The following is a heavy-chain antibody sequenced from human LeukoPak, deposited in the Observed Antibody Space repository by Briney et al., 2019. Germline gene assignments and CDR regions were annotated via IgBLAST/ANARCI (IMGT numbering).Heavy chain of an antibody. V-gene: IGHV5-51*01. J-gene: IGHJ6*02. CDR3: ARQDSSGRRYYYYYGMDV. Sequence: GESLKISCKGSGYSFTSYRIGWVRQMPGKGLEWMGIIYPGDSDTRYSPSFQGQVTISADKSISTAYLQWSSLKASDTAMYYCARQDSSGRRYYYYYGMDVWGQGTTVTVSS. CDR1: GYSFTSYR. CDR2: IYPGDSDT. D-gene: IGHD6-19*01.